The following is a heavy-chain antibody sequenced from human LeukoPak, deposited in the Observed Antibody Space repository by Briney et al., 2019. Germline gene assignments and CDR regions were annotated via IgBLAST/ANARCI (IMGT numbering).Heavy chain of an antibody. CDR1: GFTFSSYS. CDR3: ARDRDYAFDY. D-gene: IGHD4-17*01. V-gene: IGHV3-7*01. Sequence: TGGSLRLSCAASGFTFSSYSMNWVRQAPGKGLEWVAQTKQDGSEKYYVDSVKGRFTISRDNGKNSLYLQMNSLRDEDTAVYYCARDRDYAFDYWGQGTLVTVSS. CDR2: TKQDGSEK. J-gene: IGHJ4*02.